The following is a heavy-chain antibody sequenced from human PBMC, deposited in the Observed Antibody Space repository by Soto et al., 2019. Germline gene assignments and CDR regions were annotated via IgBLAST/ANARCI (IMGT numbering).Heavy chain of an antibody. Sequence: EASVKVSFKASGYTFTNYAIHWLRQAPGQRLEWMGWINAGNGNRKYSQRFQGRVTVTRDTSASTAYMELSSLRSEDTAVYYCARRLYYYDSSAYEDGMDVWGQGTTVTVSS. V-gene: IGHV1-3*01. CDR3: ARRLYYYDSSAYEDGMDV. CDR2: INAGNGNR. CDR1: GYTFTNYA. J-gene: IGHJ6*02. D-gene: IGHD3-22*01.